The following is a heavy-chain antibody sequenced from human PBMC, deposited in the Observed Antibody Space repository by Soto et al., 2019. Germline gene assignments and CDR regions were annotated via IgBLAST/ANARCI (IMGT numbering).Heavy chain of an antibody. CDR1: GFTFSNYA. J-gene: IGHJ4*02. Sequence: TGGSLRLSCAASGFTFSNYAMNWVRQAPGKGLEWVSGISGSSYTTYYADSVKGRFTISRDNSKSTLYLQMTSLRPDDTAVYYCATGANFYYDTSRYWGQGTLVTVSS. CDR2: ISGSSYTT. D-gene: IGHD3-22*01. V-gene: IGHV3-23*01. CDR3: ATGANFYYDTSRY.